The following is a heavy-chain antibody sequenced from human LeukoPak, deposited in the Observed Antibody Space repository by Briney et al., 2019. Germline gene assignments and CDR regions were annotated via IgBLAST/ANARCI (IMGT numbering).Heavy chain of an antibody. V-gene: IGHV1-2*02. D-gene: IGHD3-22*01. J-gene: IGHJ4*02. CDR2: INPNSGGT. CDR1: GYTFTGYY. CDR3: ARMKEYYYDSSGYPSHFDY. Sequence: ASVKVSCKTSGYTFTGYYIHWVRQAPGQGLEWMGWINPNSGGTNYAQKFQGRVTMTRDTSISTAYMELSRLRSDDTAVYYCARMKEYYYDSSGYPSHFDYWGQGTLVTVSS.